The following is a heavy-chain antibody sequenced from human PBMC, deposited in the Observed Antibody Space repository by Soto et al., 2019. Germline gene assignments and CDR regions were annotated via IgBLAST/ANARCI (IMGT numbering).Heavy chain of an antibody. V-gene: IGHV4-59*01. CDR1: GGSISSYY. D-gene: IGHD3-10*01. Sequence: QVQLQESGPGLVKPSETLSLTCTVSGGSISSYYWSWIRQPPGKGLEWIGYIYYSGSTNYNPSLXSXAXIXVDPSKNQFSLKLSSVTAADTAVYYCARVWGGAFDIWGQGTMVTVSS. CDR2: IYYSGST. CDR3: ARVWGGAFDI. J-gene: IGHJ3*02.